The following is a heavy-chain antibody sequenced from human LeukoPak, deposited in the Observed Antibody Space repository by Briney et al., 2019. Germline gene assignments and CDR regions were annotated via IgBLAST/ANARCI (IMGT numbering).Heavy chain of an antibody. CDR1: GFTFNRYN. CDR3: ARDLDYGSGSSFAY. CDR2: ISTSSSYI. J-gene: IGHJ4*02. D-gene: IGHD3-10*01. Sequence: GGSLRLSCAASGFTFNRYNMNWVRRAPGKGLEWVSSISTSSSYIYYADSVRGRFTISRDNAKNSLYLQMNSLRAEDTAVYYCARDLDYGSGSSFAYWGQGTLVTVSS. V-gene: IGHV3-21*01.